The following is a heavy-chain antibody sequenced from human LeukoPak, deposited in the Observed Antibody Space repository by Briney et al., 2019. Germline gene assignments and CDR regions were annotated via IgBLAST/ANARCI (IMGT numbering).Heavy chain of an antibody. D-gene: IGHD3-10*01. V-gene: IGHV4-34*01. Sequence: SETLSLTCAVYGGSFSGYYWSWIRQPPGKGLEWIGEINHSGSTNYNPSVKSRVTISADTSKNQLSLNLNSATAADTAVYYCVRGFSGVVGDYWDQGTLVTVSS. CDR2: INHSGST. CDR1: GGSFSGYY. J-gene: IGHJ4*02. CDR3: VRGFSGVVGDY.